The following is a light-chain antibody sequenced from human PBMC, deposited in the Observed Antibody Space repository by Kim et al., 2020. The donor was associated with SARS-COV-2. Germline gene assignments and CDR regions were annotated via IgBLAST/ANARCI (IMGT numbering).Light chain of an antibody. Sequence: DIEVTQSPATLAMSPGERATLSCRASQSVSNNLAWYQQKPGQIPRLLIFEASTRATDVPVRFTGSGSGTQFALTISSLQPEDFAVYYCQQYDKWPPSFGGGTTVDIK. V-gene: IGKV3-15*01. CDR1: QSVSNN. CDR3: QQYDKWPPS. J-gene: IGKJ4*01. CDR2: EAS.